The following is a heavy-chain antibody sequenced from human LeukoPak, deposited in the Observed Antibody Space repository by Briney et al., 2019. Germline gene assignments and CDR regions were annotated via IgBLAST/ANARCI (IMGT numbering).Heavy chain of an antibody. J-gene: IGHJ3*02. D-gene: IGHD1-14*01. V-gene: IGHV3-66*02. Sequence: PGGSLRLSCAASGFTFSSNYMSWVRQAPGKGLEWVSVIYSGGSTYYSDSVKGRFTISRDNSKNTLYLQMNSLRAEDTAVYYCARTPPRMRSAFDIWGQGTMVTVSS. CDR1: GFTFSSNY. CDR2: IYSGGST. CDR3: ARTPPRMRSAFDI.